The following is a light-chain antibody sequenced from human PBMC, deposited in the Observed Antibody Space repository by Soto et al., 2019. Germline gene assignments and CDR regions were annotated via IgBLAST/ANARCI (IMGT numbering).Light chain of an antibody. V-gene: IGLV2-14*01. CDR3: SSSRSRNTPFA. Sequence: QSVLTQPASGSGAAGQAITISCTGTTSDIGGYYFVSWYQQHPGKAPKLMIYDVSNRPSGVSNRFSGFKSGNTASLTISGLQAEDEAASYCSSSRSRNTPFAFGPGTKVPVL. CDR2: DVS. CDR1: TSDIGGYYF. J-gene: IGLJ1*01.